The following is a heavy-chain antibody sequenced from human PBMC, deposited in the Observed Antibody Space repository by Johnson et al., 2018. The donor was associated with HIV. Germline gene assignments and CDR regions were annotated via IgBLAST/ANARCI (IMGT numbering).Heavy chain of an antibody. V-gene: IGHV3-30*04. Sequence: QVQLVESGGGVVQPGRSLRLSCAASGFTFSSYAMHWVRQAPGKGLEWVAVISYDGSNKYYADSVKGRFTISRDNSKNTLYLQMSSLRAEDTAVYYCAKSPGKDHGGNSVAFHIWGQGTMVTVSS. CDR1: GFTFSSYA. CDR3: AKSPGKDHGGNSVAFHI. J-gene: IGHJ3*02. D-gene: IGHD4-23*01. CDR2: ISYDGSNK.